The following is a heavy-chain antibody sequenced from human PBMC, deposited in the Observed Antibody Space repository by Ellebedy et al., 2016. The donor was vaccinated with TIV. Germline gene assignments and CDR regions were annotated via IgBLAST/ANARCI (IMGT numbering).Heavy chain of an antibody. CDR3: TRGFSIAVAGNWFDP. CDR1: GYTFNDYY. V-gene: IGHV1-2*02. D-gene: IGHD6-19*01. CDR2: INPDSVGR. J-gene: IGHJ5*02. Sequence: ASVKVSCKPSGYTFNDYYMYWVRQAPGQGLDWMGCINPDSVGRRYAQKFQGSVTMTRDTSINTAYMELSSLRSDDTAVYYCTRGFSIAVAGNWFDPWGQGTLVTVSS.